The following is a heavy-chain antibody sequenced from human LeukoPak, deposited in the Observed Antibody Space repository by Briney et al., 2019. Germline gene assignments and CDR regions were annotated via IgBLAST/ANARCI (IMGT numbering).Heavy chain of an antibody. Sequence: GASVKVSCKASGYSFTTYSMNWVRQAPGQGLEWMGWIDTNTGNPTYAQGFTGRFVFSLDTSVSTAYLQISSLKAEDTAVYYCARDRHLVALDFWGQGTLVTVSS. CDR2: IDTNTGNP. D-gene: IGHD6-6*01. CDR3: ARDRHLVALDF. V-gene: IGHV7-4-1*02. CDR1: GYSFTTYS. J-gene: IGHJ4*02.